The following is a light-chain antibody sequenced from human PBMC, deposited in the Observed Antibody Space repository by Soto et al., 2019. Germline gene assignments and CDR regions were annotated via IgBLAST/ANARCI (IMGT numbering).Light chain of an antibody. CDR1: RTIGTN. V-gene: IGKV3-15*01. CDR2: KTS. CDR3: QQYAVWPLT. J-gene: IGKJ4*01. Sequence: IVMTQSPATVSVSPGESASLSCRASRTIGTNLGWYQQKPGQAPRLLISKTSTRATGVPARFSGSGSGTEFTLTITSLQSEDIAVYYCQQYAVWPLTFGGGTKVDIK.